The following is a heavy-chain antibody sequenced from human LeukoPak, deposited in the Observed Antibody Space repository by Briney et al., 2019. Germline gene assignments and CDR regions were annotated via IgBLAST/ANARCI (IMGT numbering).Heavy chain of an antibody. J-gene: IGHJ4*02. CDR1: GYSISSGYY. V-gene: IGHV4-38-2*01. CDR3: ARQLPSHIDYSVDY. CDR2: IYHSAST. Sequence: SENLSLTCAVSGYSISSGYYWGWIRQPPGKGLEWIGSIYHSASTYYNPSLKSRVTISVDTSKHQFSLKLSSVTAADTAVYYCARQLPSHIDYSVDYWGQGTLVTVSS. D-gene: IGHD4-11*01.